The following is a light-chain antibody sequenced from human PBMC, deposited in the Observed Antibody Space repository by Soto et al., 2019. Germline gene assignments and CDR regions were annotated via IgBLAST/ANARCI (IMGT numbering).Light chain of an antibody. V-gene: IGKV3D-15*01. CDR3: QQYNNWPPIT. J-gene: IGKJ5*01. Sequence: EIVMTQPPATLSVPPGERATLSCRASQSVRSNFAWYQQKPGPAPRLLIYGASTRATGIPATFSGSGSGTQFTLTISSLQSEDFAVYYCQQYNNWPPITFGQGTRLEIK. CDR2: GAS. CDR1: QSVRSN.